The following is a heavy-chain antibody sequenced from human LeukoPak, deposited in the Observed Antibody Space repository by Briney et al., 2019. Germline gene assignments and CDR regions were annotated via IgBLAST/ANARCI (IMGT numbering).Heavy chain of an antibody. CDR2: ISYDGSNK. CDR1: GFTFSSYG. J-gene: IGHJ4*02. V-gene: IGHV3-30*18. D-gene: IGHD3-9*01. CDR3: AKELRYFDWLSIRGPHFDY. Sequence: PGGSLRLSCAASGFTFSSYGMHWVRQAPGKGLEWVAVISYDGSNKYYADSVKGRFTISRDNSKNTLYLQMNSLRAEDTAVYYCAKELRYFDWLSIRGPHFDYWGQGALVTVSS.